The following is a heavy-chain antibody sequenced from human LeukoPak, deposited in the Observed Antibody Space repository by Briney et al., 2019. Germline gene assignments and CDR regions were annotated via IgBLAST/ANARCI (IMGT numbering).Heavy chain of an antibody. Sequence: PSETLSLTCTVSGDSISSSSYYWGWIRQPPGKGLEWIGSIYYSGSTYYNPSLKSRVTISVDTSKNQFSLNLGSVTAADTAVYYCASPTTMTTAIGYWGQGTLVTVSS. CDR2: IYYSGST. CDR3: ASPTTMTTAIGY. CDR1: GDSISSSSYY. D-gene: IGHD4-17*01. J-gene: IGHJ4*02. V-gene: IGHV4-39*01.